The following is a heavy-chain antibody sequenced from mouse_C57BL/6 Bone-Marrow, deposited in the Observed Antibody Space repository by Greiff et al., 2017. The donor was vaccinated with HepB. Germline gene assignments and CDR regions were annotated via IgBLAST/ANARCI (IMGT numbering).Heavy chain of an antibody. CDR3: TKYDSYYYAMDY. V-gene: IGHV5-9-1*02. CDR1: GFTFSSYA. Sequence: EVHLVESGEGLVKPGGSLKLSCAASGFTFSSYAMSWVRQTPEKRLEWVAYISSGGDYIYYADTVKGRFTISRDNARNTLYLQMSSLKSEDTAMYYCTKYDSYYYAMDYWGQGTSVTVSS. CDR2: ISSGGDYI. J-gene: IGHJ4*01. D-gene: IGHD2-4*01.